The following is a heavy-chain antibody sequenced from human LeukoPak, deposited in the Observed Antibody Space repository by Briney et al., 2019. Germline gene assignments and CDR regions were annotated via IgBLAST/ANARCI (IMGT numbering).Heavy chain of an antibody. CDR1: GGSISSYY. V-gene: IGHV4-59*08. D-gene: IGHD4-17*01. CDR2: IYYSGST. Sequence: SETLSLTCTVSGGSISSYYWSWIRQPPGKGLEWIGYIYYSGSTNYNPSLKSRVTISVDTSKNQFSLKLSSVTAADTAVYYCASIGDYHWYFDLWGRGTLATVSS. CDR3: ASIGDYHWYFDL. J-gene: IGHJ2*01.